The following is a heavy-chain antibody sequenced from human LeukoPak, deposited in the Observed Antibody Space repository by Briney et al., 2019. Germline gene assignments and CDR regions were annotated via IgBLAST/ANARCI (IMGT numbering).Heavy chain of an antibody. D-gene: IGHD3-10*01. CDR2: IYYSGST. Sequence: SETLSLTCTVSGGSISSHYWSWIRQPPGKGLEWIGYIYYSGSTNYNPSLKSRVTISVDTSKNQFSLKLSSVTAADTAVYYCARVTRYGSGSYYIVGWFDPWGQGTLVTVSS. CDR1: GGSISSHY. CDR3: ARVTRYGSGSYYIVGWFDP. J-gene: IGHJ5*02. V-gene: IGHV4-59*11.